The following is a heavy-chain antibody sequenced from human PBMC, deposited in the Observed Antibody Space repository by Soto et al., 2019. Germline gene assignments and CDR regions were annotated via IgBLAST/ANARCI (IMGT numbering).Heavy chain of an antibody. D-gene: IGHD6-13*01. CDR3: ARADSSNDPCDY. Sequence: QVQLVESGGGLVKPGGSLRLSCAASGFTFSDYYMSWIRQAPGKRLEWVSYISSSGSTIYYADSVKGRFTISRDNAKNSLYLQINSLRADDTAVYYCARADSSNDPCDYWGQGTLVTVSS. V-gene: IGHV3-11*01. J-gene: IGHJ4*02. CDR2: ISSSGSTI. CDR1: GFTFSDYY.